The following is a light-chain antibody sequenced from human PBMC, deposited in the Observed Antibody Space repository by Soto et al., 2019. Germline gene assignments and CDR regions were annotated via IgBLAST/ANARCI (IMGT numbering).Light chain of an antibody. CDR3: QQYYSFPFT. V-gene: IGKV1D-8*01. CDR2: AAS. Sequence: VIWMTQSPSLLSASTGDRVTISCRVSQGISSYLAWYQQKPGKAPELLMYAASTLQIGVPSRFSGSGSGTDFTLTISCLQSEDFATYYCQQYYSFPFTFGPGTTVDIK. J-gene: IGKJ3*01. CDR1: QGISSY.